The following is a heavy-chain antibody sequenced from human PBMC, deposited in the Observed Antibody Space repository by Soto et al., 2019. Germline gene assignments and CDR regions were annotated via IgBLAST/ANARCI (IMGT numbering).Heavy chain of an antibody. J-gene: IGHJ4*02. D-gene: IGHD4-17*01. CDR3: ARGRRGHYGDYRGRNYYFDY. CDR1: GGSFSGYY. Sequence: QVQLQQWGAGLLKPSETLSLTCAVYGGSFSGYYWSWIRQPPGKGLEWIGEINHSGSTNYNPSLKSRVTISVDTSKNQFSLKLSSVTAADTAVYYCARGRRGHYGDYRGRNYYFDYWGQGTLVTVSS. CDR2: INHSGST. V-gene: IGHV4-34*01.